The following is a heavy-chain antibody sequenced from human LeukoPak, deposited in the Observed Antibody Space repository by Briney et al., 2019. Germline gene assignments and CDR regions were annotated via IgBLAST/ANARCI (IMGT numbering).Heavy chain of an antibody. CDR1: GFTVTDNY. CDR3: ARTNPVYGDYDY. J-gene: IGHJ4*02. CDR2: IYPDGRT. V-gene: IGHV3-53*01. D-gene: IGHD4-17*01. Sequence: GGSLRLSCAVSGFTVTDNYMSWVRQAPAKGLQWVSVIYPDGRTYYADSVKGRFTISRDISRNTLLLQMNSLRPDDTAVHYCARTNPVYGDYDYWGQGTLVTVSS.